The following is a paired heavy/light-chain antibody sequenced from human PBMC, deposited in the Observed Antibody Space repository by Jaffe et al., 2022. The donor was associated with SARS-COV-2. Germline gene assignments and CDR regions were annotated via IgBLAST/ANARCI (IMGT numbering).Light chain of an antibody. CDR3: QQYNNWPIT. CDR2: GSS. V-gene: IGKV3-15*01. J-gene: IGKJ5*01. Sequence: EIVMTQSPATLSVSPGERATLSCRASQTVTNNLAWYQQKPGQAPRLLIYGSSTRATAIPARFSGSGAGTEFTLTISSLQSEDFAVYYCQQYNNWPITFGQGTRLEIK. CDR1: QTVTNN.
Heavy chain of an antibody. CDR3: ARGQMPTPGTVYWFDP. J-gene: IGHJ5*02. CDR2: IYTRGST. V-gene: IGHV4-61*02. CDR1: GGSISSGSYY. Sequence: QVQLQESGPGLVKPSQTLSLTCTVSGGSISSGSYYWSWIRQPAGKGLEWVGRIYTRGSTNYNPSLKSRVTISVDTSKNQFSLKLTSVTAADTAVYYCARGQMPTPGTVYWFDPWGQGTLVTVSS. D-gene: IGHD4-17*01.